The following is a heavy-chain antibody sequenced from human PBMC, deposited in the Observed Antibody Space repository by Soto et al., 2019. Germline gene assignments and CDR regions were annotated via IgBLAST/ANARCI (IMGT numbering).Heavy chain of an antibody. CDR3: ATDPAVAGRGNYYGMDV. D-gene: IGHD6-19*01. V-gene: IGHV3-15*01. CDR2: IKSKTDGGTT. CDR1: GFTFSNAW. Sequence: GGSLRLSCAASGFTFSNAWMSWVRQAPGKGLEWVGRIKSKTDGGTTDYAAPVKGRFTISRDDSKNTLYLQMNSLKTEDTAVYYCATDPAVAGRGNYYGMDVWGQGTTVTVSS. J-gene: IGHJ6*02.